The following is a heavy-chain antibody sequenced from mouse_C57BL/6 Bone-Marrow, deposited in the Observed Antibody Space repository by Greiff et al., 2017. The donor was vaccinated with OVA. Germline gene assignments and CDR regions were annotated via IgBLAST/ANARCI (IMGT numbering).Heavy chain of an antibody. J-gene: IGHJ3*01. Sequence: EVMLVESGGGLVQPKGSLKLSCAASGFSFNTYAMNWVRQAPGKGLEWVARIRSKSNNYATYYADSVKDRFTISRDDSESMLYLQMNNLKTEDTAMYYCVRYNGSSLAWFAYWGQGTLVTVSA. V-gene: IGHV10-1*01. CDR1: GFSFNTYA. CDR3: VRYNGSSLAWFAY. CDR2: IRSKSNNYAT. D-gene: IGHD1-1*01.